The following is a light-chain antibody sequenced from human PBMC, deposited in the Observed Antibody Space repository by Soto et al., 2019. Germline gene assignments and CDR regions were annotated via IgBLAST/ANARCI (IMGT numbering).Light chain of an antibody. CDR3: QQYGSSPPWT. CDR1: QSVSSSY. J-gene: IGKJ1*01. V-gene: IGKV3-20*01. Sequence: EIVLTQSPATLALSQGERATLSCRASQSVSSSYLAWYQQKPGQAPRLLIYGASSRATGIPDRFSGSGSGTDFTLTISGLEPEDFAVYYCQQYGSSPPWTFGQGTKVDI. CDR2: GAS.